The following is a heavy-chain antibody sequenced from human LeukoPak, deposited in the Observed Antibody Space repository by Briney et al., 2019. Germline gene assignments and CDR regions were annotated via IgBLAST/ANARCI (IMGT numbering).Heavy chain of an antibody. J-gene: IGHJ4*02. CDR1: GFTFSSYE. CDR2: ISSSGSTI. CDR3: ARGRDYYGSGSYYPHDY. D-gene: IGHD3-10*01. Sequence: GGSLRLSCAASGFTFSSYEMNWVRQAPGKGLEWVSYISSSGSTIYYADSVKGRFTISRDNAKNSLYLQMNSLRAEDTAVYYCARGRDYYGSGSYYPHDYWGQGTLVTVSS. V-gene: IGHV3-48*03.